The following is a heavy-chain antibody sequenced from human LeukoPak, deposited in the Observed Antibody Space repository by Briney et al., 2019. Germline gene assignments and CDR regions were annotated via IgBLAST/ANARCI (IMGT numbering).Heavy chain of an antibody. D-gene: IGHD3-3*01. CDR2: IYYSGST. Sequence: SETLSLTCTVSGGSISSSSYSWGWLRQPPGKGLEWIGSIYYSGSTYYNPSLKSRVTISVDTSKNQFSLKLSSVTAADTAVYYCARHVPYYDFWSGYPRGGLASFDYWGQGTLVTVSS. CDR1: GGSISSSSYS. J-gene: IGHJ4*02. CDR3: ARHVPYYDFWSGYPRGGLASFDY. V-gene: IGHV4-39*01.